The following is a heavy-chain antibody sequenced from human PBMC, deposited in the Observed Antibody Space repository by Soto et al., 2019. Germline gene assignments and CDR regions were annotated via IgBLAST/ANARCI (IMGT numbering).Heavy chain of an antibody. J-gene: IGHJ6*02. D-gene: IGHD3-3*01. CDR1: GGSFSGYY. CDR3: ARGRKGERKNYDFWSGYYPGYYYYGMDV. CDR2: INHSGST. V-gene: IGHV4-34*01. Sequence: ASETLSLTCAVYGGSFSGYYWSWIRQPPGKGLEWIGEINHSGSTNYNPSLKSRVTISVDTSKNQFSLKLSSVTAADTAVYYCARGRKGERKNYDFWSGYYPGYYYYGMDVWGQGTTVTVSS.